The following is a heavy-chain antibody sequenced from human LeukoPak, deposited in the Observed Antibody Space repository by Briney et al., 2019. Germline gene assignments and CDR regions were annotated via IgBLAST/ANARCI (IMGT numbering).Heavy chain of an antibody. V-gene: IGHV4-61*01. CDR2: IYYSGST. J-gene: IGHJ5*02. CDR3: ARSGGAWYSGSYEGWFDP. CDR1: GGSVSSGSYY. D-gene: IGHD1-26*01. Sequence: SETLSLTCIVSGGSVSSGSYYWSWIRQPPGKGLEWIGYIYYSGSTNYNPSLKSRVTISVDTSKNQFSLKLSSVTAADTAVYYCARSGGAWYSGSYEGWFDPWGQGTLVTVSS.